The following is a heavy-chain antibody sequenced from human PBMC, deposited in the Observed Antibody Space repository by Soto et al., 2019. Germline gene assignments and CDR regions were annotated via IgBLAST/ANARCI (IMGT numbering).Heavy chain of an antibody. CDR1: GGSISSGAYY. CDR2: VYSSGST. J-gene: IGHJ4*02. V-gene: IGHV4-39*01. D-gene: IGHD4-17*01. CDR3: VRQGRMRTTMTPTSFDY. Sequence: SETLSLTCTVSGGSISSGAYYWGWIRQPPGKGLEWIGSVYSSGSTYYNPSLKSRLTISVDTSKNQFSLKLSSVTAADTAVYSCVRQGRMRTTMTPTSFDYWGQGALVTVSS.